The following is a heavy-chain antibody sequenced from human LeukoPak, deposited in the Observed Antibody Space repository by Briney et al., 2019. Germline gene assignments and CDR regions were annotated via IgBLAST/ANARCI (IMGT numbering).Heavy chain of an antibody. D-gene: IGHD4-17*01. CDR1: GFTFSSYA. CDR2: IIPIFGTA. Sequence: GGSLRLSCAASGFTFSSYAISWVRQAPGQGLEWMGGIIPIFGTANYAQKFQGRVTITADKSTSTAYMELSSLRSEDTAVYYCARDIHGDYGDYWGQGTLVTVSS. J-gene: IGHJ4*02. CDR3: ARDIHGDYGDY. V-gene: IGHV1-69*06.